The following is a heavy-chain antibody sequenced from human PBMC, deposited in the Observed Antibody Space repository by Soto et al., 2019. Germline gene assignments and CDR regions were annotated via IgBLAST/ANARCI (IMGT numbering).Heavy chain of an antibody. V-gene: IGHV5-51*01. D-gene: IGHD3-22*01. Sequence: EVQLVQSGAEVKKPGESLKISCKGSGYSFTSYWIGWVRQMPGKGLEWMGIIYPGDSDTRYSPSFQGQVTISADKSISTAYLQWSSLKASDTAMYYCARPKAHDSSGYYYDYWGQGTLVTVSS. CDR2: IYPGDSDT. J-gene: IGHJ4*02. CDR3: ARPKAHDSSGYYYDY. CDR1: GYSFTSYW.